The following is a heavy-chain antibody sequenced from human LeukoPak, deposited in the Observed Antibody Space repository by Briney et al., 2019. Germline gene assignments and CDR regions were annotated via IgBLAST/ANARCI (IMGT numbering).Heavy chain of an antibody. CDR2: IYYYSGST. CDR3: ASSSGYGAFDI. J-gene: IGHJ3*02. D-gene: IGHD3-22*01. CDR1: GGSISNGRWY. Sequence: PSETLSLTCTVSGGSISNGRWYWGWIRQPPGKDLEWLGSIYYYSGSTYYNPSLKSRVTISVDTSKNQFSLKLSSVTAADTAVYYCASSSGYGAFDIWGQGTMVTVSS. V-gene: IGHV4-39*07.